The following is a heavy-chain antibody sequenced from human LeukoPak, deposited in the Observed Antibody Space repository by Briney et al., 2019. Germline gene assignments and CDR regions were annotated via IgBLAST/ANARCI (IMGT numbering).Heavy chain of an antibody. J-gene: IGHJ3*02. Sequence: GGSLRLSCAASGFTFSSYWMSWVRQAPGKGLEWVANINQHGSESYYVDSVKGRFTISRDNAKNSLYLQMNSLRAEDTAVYYCARVRVGATYGGAFDIWGQGTMVTVSS. CDR3: ARVRVGATYGGAFDI. CDR2: INQHGSES. D-gene: IGHD1-26*01. CDR1: GFTFSSYW. V-gene: IGHV3-7*01.